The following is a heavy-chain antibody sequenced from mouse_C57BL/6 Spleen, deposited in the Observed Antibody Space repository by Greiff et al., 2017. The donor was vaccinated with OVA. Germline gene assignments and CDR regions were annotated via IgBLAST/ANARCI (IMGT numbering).Heavy chain of an antibody. D-gene: IGHD1-1*01. CDR1: GYTFTSYW. CDR2: IHPNSGST. V-gene: IGHV1-64*01. CDR3: ASPLLTDFDY. J-gene: IGHJ2*01. Sequence: VQLQQSGAELVKPGASVKLSCKASGYTFTSYWMHWVKQRPGQGLEWIGMIHPNSGSTNYNEKFKSKATLTVDKSSSTAYMQLSSLTSEDSAVYYCASPLLTDFDYWGQGTTLTVSS.